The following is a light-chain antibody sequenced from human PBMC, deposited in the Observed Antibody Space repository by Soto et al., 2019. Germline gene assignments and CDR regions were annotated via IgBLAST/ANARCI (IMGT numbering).Light chain of an antibody. CDR3: QQYGSSPPVT. J-gene: IGKJ5*01. CDR2: GAS. Sequence: EIVXTXSPXTXSLSPGERATLSCRASQSVSSSYLAWYQQKPGQAPRLLIYGASSRATGIPDRFSGSGSGTDFTLTISRLEPEDFAVYYCQQYGSSPPVTFGQGTRLEIK. V-gene: IGKV3-20*01. CDR1: QSVSSSY.